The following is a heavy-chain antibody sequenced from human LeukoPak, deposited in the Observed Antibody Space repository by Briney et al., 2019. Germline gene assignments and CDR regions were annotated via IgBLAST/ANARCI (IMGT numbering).Heavy chain of an antibody. CDR2: IYYSGST. CDR3: ARHGLHYGDYVSWFDP. CDR1: GGSISSSSYY. D-gene: IGHD4-17*01. V-gene: IGHV4-39*01. Sequence: SETLSLTCTVSGGSISSSSYYWGWIRQPPGKGLEWIGSIYYSGSTYYNPSLKSRVTISVDTSKNQFSLKLSSVTAADTAVYYCARHGLHYGDYVSWFDPWGQGTLVTVSS. J-gene: IGHJ5*02.